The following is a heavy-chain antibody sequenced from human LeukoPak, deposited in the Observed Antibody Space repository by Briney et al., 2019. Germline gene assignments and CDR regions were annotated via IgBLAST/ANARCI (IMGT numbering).Heavy chain of an antibody. CDR1: GYSISSSYY. Sequence: SETLSLTCTVSGYSISSSYYWSWIRPPPGKGLEWIGYIYYSGSTNYNPSLKSRVTISVDTSKNQFSLKLSSVTAADTAVYYCARSWIQLWPFDYWGQGTLVTVSS. CDR3: ARSWIQLWPFDY. D-gene: IGHD5-18*01. J-gene: IGHJ4*02. CDR2: IYYSGST. V-gene: IGHV4-61*01.